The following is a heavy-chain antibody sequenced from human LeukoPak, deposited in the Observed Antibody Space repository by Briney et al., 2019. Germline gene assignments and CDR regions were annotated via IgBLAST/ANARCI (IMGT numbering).Heavy chain of an antibody. CDR3: ARSGDSSGYYYYDY. V-gene: IGHV3-23*01. CDR2: IGSSGGGI. D-gene: IGHD3-22*01. Sequence: GGSLRLSCAASGFTFSTYTMYWVRHPPGKGLEWVSIIGSSGGGIHYADSVKGRFTISRDNSKNAPYLQMNSLRVEDTAVYYCARSGDSSGYYYYDYWGQGTLVTVSS. J-gene: IGHJ4*02. CDR1: GFTFSTYT.